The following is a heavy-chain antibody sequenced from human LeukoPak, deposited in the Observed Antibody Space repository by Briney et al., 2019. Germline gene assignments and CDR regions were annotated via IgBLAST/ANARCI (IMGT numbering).Heavy chain of an antibody. Sequence: SVKVSCKASGGTFSSYAISWVRQAPGKGLEWMGGIIPIFGTANYAQKFQGRVTITADESTSTAYMELSSLRSEDTAVYYCARDRQLDPTEDPFDISGQGTMVTVSS. V-gene: IGHV1-69*01. D-gene: IGHD1-1*01. CDR1: GGTFSSYA. J-gene: IGHJ3*02. CDR3: ARDRQLDPTEDPFDI. CDR2: IIPIFGTA.